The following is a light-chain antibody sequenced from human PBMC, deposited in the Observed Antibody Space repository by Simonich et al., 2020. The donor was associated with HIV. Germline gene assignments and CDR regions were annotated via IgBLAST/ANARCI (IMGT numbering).Light chain of an antibody. CDR3: YSTDSSGNHRV. CDR1: ALPKKY. CDR2: EDI. J-gene: IGLJ3*02. Sequence: SFELTQPSSVSVSPGQTAKITCSGDALPKKYAFWYQQKSGQAPVLVIYEDIKLPSGIPERFSGSSSGTMATLTISGAQVEDEADYYCYSTDSSGNHRVFGGGTKLTVL. V-gene: IGLV3-10*01.